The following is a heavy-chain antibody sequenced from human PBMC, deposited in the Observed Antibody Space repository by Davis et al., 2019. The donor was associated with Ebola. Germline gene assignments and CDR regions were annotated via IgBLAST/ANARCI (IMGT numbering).Heavy chain of an antibody. V-gene: IGHV3-21*04. CDR1: GFTFSSNS. CDR3: ARTADFDY. CDR2: ISSSSNYI. J-gene: IGHJ4*02. Sequence: GGSLRLSCAASGFTFSSNSMNWVRQAPGKGLEWVSFISSSSNYIYYADSVKGRFTVSRDNAKNSLYLQMNSLRAEDTAVYYCARTADFDYWGQGTLVTVSS. D-gene: IGHD6-13*01.